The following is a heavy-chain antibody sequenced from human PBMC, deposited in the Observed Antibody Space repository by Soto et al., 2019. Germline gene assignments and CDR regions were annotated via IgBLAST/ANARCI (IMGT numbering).Heavy chain of an antibody. D-gene: IGHD6-13*01. CDR1: GFTFSKYV. V-gene: IGHV3-23*01. Sequence: EGQLLESGGGLVQPGGSLRLSCAASGFTFSKYVMSWVRQAPGKGLEWVSGISGGGDTTYYADSVKGRFTISRDISKNTLYLQMNSLRAEDTAIYYCANSLSSTWYISPDYWGQGTLVTVSS. CDR2: ISGGGDTT. J-gene: IGHJ4*02. CDR3: ANSLSSTWYISPDY.